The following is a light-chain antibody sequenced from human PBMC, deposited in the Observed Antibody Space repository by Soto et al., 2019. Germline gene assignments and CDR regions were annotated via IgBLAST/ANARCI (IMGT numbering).Light chain of an antibody. V-gene: IGLV1-40*01. J-gene: IGLJ1*01. CDR1: SSNIGAGKD. Sequence: QSVLTQPPSVSGAPGQRVIISCTGSSSNIGAGKDVHWYQQLPGTAPKLLMYGNSNRPSGVPDRFSVSKSGTSASLAITGLQTEDEADYYCQSYDSGLSGPDVFGTGTKVTVL. CDR2: GNS. CDR3: QSYDSGLSGPDV.